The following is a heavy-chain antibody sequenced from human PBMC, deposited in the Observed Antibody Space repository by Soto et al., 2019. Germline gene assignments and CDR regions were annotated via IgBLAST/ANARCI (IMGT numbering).Heavy chain of an antibody. CDR2: MNPNSGNT. CDR3: ARGGRDYTYYVRDV. V-gene: IGHV1-8*01. CDR1: GYTFTSYD. Sequence: ASVKVSCKASGYTFTSYDINWVRQATGQGLEWMGWMNPNSGNTGYAQKFQGRVTMTRNTSISTAYMELSSLRSEDTAVYYYARGGRDYTYYVRDVWGQGTTFTVS. J-gene: IGHJ6*02.